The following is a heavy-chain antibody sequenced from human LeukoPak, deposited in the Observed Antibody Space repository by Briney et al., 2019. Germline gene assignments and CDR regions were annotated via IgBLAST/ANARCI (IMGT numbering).Heavy chain of an antibody. D-gene: IGHD3-10*01. V-gene: IGHV4-39*02. J-gene: IGHJ4*02. CDR1: GGSIITSRYY. CDR3: VRERSFFGENY. Sequence: PSETLSLTCTVSGGSIITSRYYWAWIRQPPGKGLEWIGSISYSGSTNYDPSLKSRVTISVDTSKNQFSLQLSSVTAADTAFYYCVRERSFFGENYWGQGTLVTVSS. CDR2: ISYSGST.